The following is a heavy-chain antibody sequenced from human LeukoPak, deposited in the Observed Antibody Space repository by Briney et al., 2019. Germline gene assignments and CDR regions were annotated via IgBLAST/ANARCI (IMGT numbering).Heavy chain of an antibody. Sequence: GGSLRLSCAASGFTFSSYVMSWVRQAPGKGLEWVSGISSSGGDTNYADSVKGRFTISRDNSKDTVYLQTNSLRPEDTAVYYCAKDRPTWPIDYWGQGTLVTVSS. CDR3: AKDRPTWPIDY. CDR1: GFTFSSYV. J-gene: IGHJ4*02. CDR2: ISSSGGDT. V-gene: IGHV3-23*01. D-gene: IGHD5-12*01.